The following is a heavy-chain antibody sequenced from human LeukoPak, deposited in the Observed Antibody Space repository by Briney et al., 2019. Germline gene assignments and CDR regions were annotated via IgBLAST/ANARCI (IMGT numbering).Heavy chain of an antibody. J-gene: IGHJ4*02. V-gene: IGHV3-23*01. D-gene: IGHD6-25*01. CDR3: GKGGLPRIAADQDY. Sequence: GGSLRLSCAASGFTFSNYPMTWVRQAPGKGLEWVSTISGSGGSTYYADSVKGRFTISRDNSNNALSLQMNSLRAEDTAVYHCGKGGLPRIAADQDYWGQGTLVTVCS. CDR2: ISGSGGST. CDR1: GFTFSNYP.